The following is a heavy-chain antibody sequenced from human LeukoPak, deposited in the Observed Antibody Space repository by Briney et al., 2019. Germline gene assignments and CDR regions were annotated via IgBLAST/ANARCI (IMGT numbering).Heavy chain of an antibody. CDR1: GFTFDDYG. V-gene: IGHV3-9*01. CDR2: ISWNSDSI. J-gene: IGHJ4*02. Sequence: GRSLRLSCAASGFTFDDYGMHWVRQAPGKGLEWVSGISWNSDSIGYADSVKGRFTISRDNAKNSLYLQMNTLRAEDTALYYCAKDYYYDSSYFDCWGQGTLVTVSS. D-gene: IGHD3-22*01. CDR3: AKDYYYDSSYFDC.